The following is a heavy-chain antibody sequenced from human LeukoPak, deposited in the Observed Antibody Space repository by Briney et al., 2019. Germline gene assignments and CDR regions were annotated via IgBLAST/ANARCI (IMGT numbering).Heavy chain of an antibody. D-gene: IGHD5-24*01. Sequence: GASVKVSCKASGGTFSSYAISWVRQAPGQGLEWMGGIIPIFGTANYAQKFQGRVTITADESTSTAYMELSSLRSDDTAVYYCASVEMATINWWGQGTLVTVSS. CDR3: ASVEMATINW. J-gene: IGHJ4*02. CDR2: IIPIFGTA. CDR1: GGTFSSYA. V-gene: IGHV1-69*13.